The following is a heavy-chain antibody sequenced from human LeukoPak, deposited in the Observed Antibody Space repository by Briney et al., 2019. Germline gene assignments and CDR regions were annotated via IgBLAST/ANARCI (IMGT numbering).Heavy chain of an antibody. V-gene: IGHV4-4*07. CDR2: IYTSGST. D-gene: IGHD3-10*01. CDR1: GGSISSYY. Sequence: SETLSLTYTVSGGSISSYYWSWIRQPAGKGLEWIGRIYTSGSTNYNPSLKSRVTMSVDTSKNQFSLKLSSVTAADTAVYYCASAKNYGSGSYGPTTFDYWGQGTLVTVSS. CDR3: ASAKNYGSGSYGPTTFDY. J-gene: IGHJ4*02.